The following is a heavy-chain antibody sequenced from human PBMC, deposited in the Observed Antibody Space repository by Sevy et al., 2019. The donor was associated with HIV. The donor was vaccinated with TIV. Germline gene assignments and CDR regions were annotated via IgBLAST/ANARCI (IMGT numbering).Heavy chain of an antibody. CDR3: AGGFWSGFDY. CDR2: IWYEGSNK. Sequence: GGYLRLSCAASGFTFSSYGMHWVRQAPGKGLEWVAVIWYEGSNKYYADSVKGRFTVSRDNSRKTLDLEMNSLRAEDAAIYYCAGGFWSGFDYWGQGSLVTVSS. J-gene: IGHJ4*02. V-gene: IGHV3-33*04. D-gene: IGHD3-3*01. CDR1: GFTFSSYG.